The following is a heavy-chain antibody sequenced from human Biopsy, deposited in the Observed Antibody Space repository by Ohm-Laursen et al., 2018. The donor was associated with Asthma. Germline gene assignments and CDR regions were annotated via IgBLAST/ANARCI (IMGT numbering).Heavy chain of an antibody. CDR3: VRGSSSWHHGPFHYYYGLDV. D-gene: IGHD6-13*01. V-gene: IGHV4-39*01. Sequence: SDTLSLTCGLSSGSGGYMRSGNYYWGWIRQPPGKGLEWIGSIYYSGTTYYNPSLESRVTVSADTSKNQFSLNFTSVTAADTAVYYCVRGSSSWHHGPFHYYYGLDVWGQGTTATVSS. CDR1: GGYMRSGNYY. CDR2: IYYSGTT. J-gene: IGHJ6*02.